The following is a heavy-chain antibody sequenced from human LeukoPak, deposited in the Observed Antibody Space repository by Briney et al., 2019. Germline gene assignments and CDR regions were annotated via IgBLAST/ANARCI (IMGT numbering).Heavy chain of an antibody. CDR1: GGSISSYY. CDR2: IYTSGST. J-gene: IGHJ5*02. CDR3: ARDRGSLGYCSSTSCYGVDP. D-gene: IGHD2-2*01. Sequence: PSETLSLTCTVSGGSISSYYWSWIRQPAGKGLEWIGCIYTSGSTNYNPSLKSRVTMSVDTSKNQFSLKLSSVTAADTAVYYCARDRGSLGYCSSTSCYGVDPWGQGTPVTVSS. V-gene: IGHV4-4*07.